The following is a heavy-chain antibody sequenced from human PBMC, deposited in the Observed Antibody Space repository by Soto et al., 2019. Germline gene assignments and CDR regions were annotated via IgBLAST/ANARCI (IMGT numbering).Heavy chain of an antibody. CDR3: ARTTAVPNTLRSRYFFDY. Sequence: PSETLSLTCTVSGGSVRDGSYYWAWLRQPPGKGLEWIGHIYHSGSTIYNPSLKSRVTISVDLSKNQFSLRLSSVTTADTALYYCARTTAVPNTLRSRYFFDYWGQGTLVTVSS. CDR2: IYHSGST. J-gene: IGHJ4*02. CDR1: GGSVRDGSYY. D-gene: IGHD4-17*01. V-gene: IGHV4-61*01.